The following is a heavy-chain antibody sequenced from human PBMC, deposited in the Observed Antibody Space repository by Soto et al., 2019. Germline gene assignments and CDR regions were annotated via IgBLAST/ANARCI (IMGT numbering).Heavy chain of an antibody. CDR3: ARGGYSYGYAGYYYYGMDV. CDR1: GGSFSGYD. D-gene: IGHD5-18*01. Sequence: SDTLSLTCAVYGGSFSGYDWSWIRQPPGKGLEWIGEINHSGSTNYNPSLKSRVTISVDTSKNQFSLKLSSVTAADTAVYYCARGGYSYGYAGYYYYGMDVWGQGTTVTVSS. CDR2: INHSGST. V-gene: IGHV4-34*01. J-gene: IGHJ6*02.